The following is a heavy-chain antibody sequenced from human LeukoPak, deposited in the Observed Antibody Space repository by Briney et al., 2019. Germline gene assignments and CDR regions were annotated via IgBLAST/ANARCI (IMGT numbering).Heavy chain of an antibody. CDR1: GDTISGSRFF. D-gene: IGHD6-19*01. J-gene: IGHJ4*02. Sequence: PSETLSLTCTVSGDTISGSRFFWAWIRQPPGKGLEWIASLSDRVSPKNSPSFQSRVSTFADTAKNQLSLNLKSVTAADTAVYYCARDANYRDRSGYPSPFDFWGQGIRVTVSS. CDR2: LSDRVSP. V-gene: IGHV4-39*02. CDR3: ARDANYRDRSGYPSPFDF.